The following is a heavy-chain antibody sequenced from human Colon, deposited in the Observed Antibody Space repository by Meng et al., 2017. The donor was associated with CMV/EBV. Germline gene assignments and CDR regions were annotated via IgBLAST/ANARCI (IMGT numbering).Heavy chain of an antibody. CDR3: ARVVVVPLDYYTMDV. Sequence: ASVKVSCKASGYTFTRNDITWVRQAPGQGPEWMGWISPYNGNTNYAQRLQSRVTMTTDTSTSTVYMELRNLRSDDTAVYYCARVVVVPLDYYTMDVWGQGTTVTVSS. J-gene: IGHJ6*02. CDR1: GYTFTRND. CDR2: ISPYNGNT. D-gene: IGHD3-10*02. V-gene: IGHV1-18*01.